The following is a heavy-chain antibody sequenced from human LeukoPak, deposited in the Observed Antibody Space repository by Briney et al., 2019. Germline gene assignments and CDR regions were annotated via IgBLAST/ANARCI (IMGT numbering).Heavy chain of an antibody. CDR3: ARGRRRLLGYCSSTSCPLDAFDI. D-gene: IGHD2-2*01. CDR1: GGSISSSSYY. V-gene: IGHV4-39*07. CDR2: IYYSGST. J-gene: IGHJ3*02. Sequence: SETLSLTCTVSGGSISSSSYYWGWIRQPPGKGLEWIGSIYYSGSTYYNPSLKSRVTISVDTSKNQFSLKLSSVTAADTAVYYCARGRRRLLGYCSSTSCPLDAFDIWGQGTMVTVSS.